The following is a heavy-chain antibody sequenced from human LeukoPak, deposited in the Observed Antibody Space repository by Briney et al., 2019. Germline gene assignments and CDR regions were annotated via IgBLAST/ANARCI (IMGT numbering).Heavy chain of an antibody. CDR2: IQYSGST. J-gene: IGHJ4*02. D-gene: IGHD3-22*01. Sequence: SETLSLTCTVSGDSVSGISSYWSWIRQPPGKGLQYIGYIQYSGSTNHNPSLKSRVTISVDTSKNQFSLKLSSVTAADTAVYYCARYYDRSGYWSTPHFDYWGQGTLVTVSS. V-gene: IGHV4-61*01. CDR1: GDSVSGISSY. CDR3: ARYYDRSGYWSTPHFDY.